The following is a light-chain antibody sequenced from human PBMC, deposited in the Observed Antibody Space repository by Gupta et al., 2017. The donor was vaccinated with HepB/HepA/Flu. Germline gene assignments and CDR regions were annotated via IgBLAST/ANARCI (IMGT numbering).Light chain of an antibody. CDR3: CSDARSSTFV. Sequence: SALPQPASVSGSPGQSITIPCTGTSSDVGSHNLVHWYQQHPGKACKLMIYEVTKRPAEVSTRFSGSKSGNTASLTISGRLEEDEADYYCCSDARSSTFVFGTGTKVTVL. J-gene: IGLJ1*01. CDR2: EVT. CDR1: SSDVGSHNL. V-gene: IGLV2-23*02.